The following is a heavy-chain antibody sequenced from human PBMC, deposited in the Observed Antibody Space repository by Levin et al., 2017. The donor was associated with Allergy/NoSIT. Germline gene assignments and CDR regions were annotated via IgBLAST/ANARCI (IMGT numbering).Heavy chain of an antibody. D-gene: IGHD3-10*01. CDR3: AKTTGSGFYYNNLDY. CDR2: MSARGDST. J-gene: IGHJ4*02. V-gene: IGHV3-23*01. CDR1: GFTFDSYA. Sequence: ASVKVSCAASGFTFDSYAMSWVRQAPGKGLEWVSAMSARGDSTYYADFVMGRFTISRDNSKNTLFLQMNSLRAEDTARYYCAKTTGSGFYYNNLDYWGQGTLVTVSS.